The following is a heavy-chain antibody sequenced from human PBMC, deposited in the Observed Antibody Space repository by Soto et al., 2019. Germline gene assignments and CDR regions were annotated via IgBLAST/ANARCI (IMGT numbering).Heavy chain of an antibody. CDR3: ATFSKYESSGYYSAFGYYYGMDV. D-gene: IGHD3-22*01. CDR2: ISYDGSNK. Sequence: GGSLRLSCAASGFTFSSYAMHWVRQAPGKGLEWVAVISYDGSNKYYADSVKGRFTISRDNSKNTLYLQMNSLRAEDTAVYYCATFSKYESSGYYSAFGYYYGMDVWGQGTTVTVSS. J-gene: IGHJ6*02. V-gene: IGHV3-30-3*01. CDR1: GFTFSSYA.